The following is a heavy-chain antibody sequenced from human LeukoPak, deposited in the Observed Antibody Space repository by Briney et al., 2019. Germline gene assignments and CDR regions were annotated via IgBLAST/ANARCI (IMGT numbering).Heavy chain of an antibody. V-gene: IGHV1-18*01. CDR1: GYPVSTYG. D-gene: IGHD2-2*01. Sequence: ASVKVSCKASGYPVSTYGISWVRQAPGQGLEWMGWISGHNGNTNYVQKLQGRVTMTTDTSTSTAYMELRSLRSDDTAVYYCARASYDIVVPDAFDIWGQGTMVTVSS. CDR3: ARASYDIVVPDAFDI. CDR2: ISGHNGNT. J-gene: IGHJ3*02.